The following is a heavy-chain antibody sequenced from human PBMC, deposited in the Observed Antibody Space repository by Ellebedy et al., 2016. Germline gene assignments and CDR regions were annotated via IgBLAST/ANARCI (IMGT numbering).Heavy chain of an antibody. CDR1: GFTFSSYS. Sequence: GGSLRLSXAASGFTFSSYSMNWVRQAPGKGLEWVSYISSSSSTIYYADSVKGRFTISRDNAKNSLYLQMNSLRAEDTAVYYCAKVLKAQMATLYYFDYWGQGTLVTVSS. CDR2: ISSSSSTI. CDR3: AKVLKAQMATLYYFDY. D-gene: IGHD5-24*01. V-gene: IGHV3-48*04. J-gene: IGHJ4*02.